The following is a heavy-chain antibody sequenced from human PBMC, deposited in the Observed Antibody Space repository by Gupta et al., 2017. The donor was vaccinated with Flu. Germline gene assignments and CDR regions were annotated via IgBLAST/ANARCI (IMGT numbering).Heavy chain of an antibody. CDR1: GFSFNNYG. CDR3: AKDWRWNNNNYGMNV. CDR2: ISYDGSNK. D-gene: IGHD5-24*01. V-gene: IGHV3-30*18. Sequence: QEQVVESGGGVVQPGRSLRLSCAASGFSFNNYGIHWVRQAPGKGLEWVAVISYDGSNKYYADSVKGRFIISRDNSKNTLYLQMNSLRSEDTAVYYCAKDWRWNNNNYGMNVWGPGTTVTVSS. J-gene: IGHJ6*02.